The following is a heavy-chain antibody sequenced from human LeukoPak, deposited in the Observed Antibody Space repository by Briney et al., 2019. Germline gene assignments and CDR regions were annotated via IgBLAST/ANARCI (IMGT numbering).Heavy chain of an antibody. V-gene: IGHV4-31*02. D-gene: IGHD5-18*01. Sequence: LRLSCAVSGFTFSSYAMSWIRQHPGKGLEWIGYIYYSGSTYYNPSLKSRVTISVDTSKNQFSLKLSSVTAADTAVYYCARVSVTSRGLDFDYWGQGTLVTVSS. CDR2: IYYSGST. CDR3: ARVSVTSRGLDFDY. J-gene: IGHJ4*02. CDR1: GFTFSSYA.